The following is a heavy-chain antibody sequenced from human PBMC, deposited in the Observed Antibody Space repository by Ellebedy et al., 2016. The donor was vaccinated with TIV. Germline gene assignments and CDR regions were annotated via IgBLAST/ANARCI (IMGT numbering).Heavy chain of an antibody. CDR2: VYPDGGT. Sequence: GESLKISCVVSGVTVNSDYMSWVRQAPGKGPEWVSIVYPDGGTFYADSVRGRFTISRDNSKNTLHLQMNSLRVEDTATYFCARDSRPNIGSLWGQGTLVTVSS. J-gene: IGHJ4*02. CDR3: ARDSRPNIGSL. V-gene: IGHV3-66*01. D-gene: IGHD1-26*01. CDR1: GVTVNSDY.